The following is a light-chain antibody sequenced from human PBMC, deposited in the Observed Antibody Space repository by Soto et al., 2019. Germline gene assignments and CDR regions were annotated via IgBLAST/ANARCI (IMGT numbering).Light chain of an antibody. CDR3: QSYDSSLSGVV. CDR1: SSNIGAGFD. V-gene: IGLV1-40*01. CDR2: AKT. Sequence: QSVLTQPPSVSGAPGQRVTISCTGGSSNIGAGFDVHWYQQIPGTAPKLLIYAKTNRPSGVPDRFSGSRSATSASLAITGLQAEDEADYHCQSYDSSLSGVVFGGGTKVTVL. J-gene: IGLJ3*02.